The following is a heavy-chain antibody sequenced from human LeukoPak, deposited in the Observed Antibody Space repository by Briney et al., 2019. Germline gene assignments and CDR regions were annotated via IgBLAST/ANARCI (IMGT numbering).Heavy chain of an antibody. J-gene: IGHJ6*02. CDR3: AREADHYGMDV. V-gene: IGHV4-39*07. Sequence: SETLSLTCTVSGGSISSSSYYWGWIRQPPGKGLEWIGSIYYSGSTYYNPSLKSRVTISVDTSKNQFSLKLSSVTAADTAVYYCAREADHYGMDVWGQGTTVTVS. CDR1: GGSISSSSYY. CDR2: IYYSGST.